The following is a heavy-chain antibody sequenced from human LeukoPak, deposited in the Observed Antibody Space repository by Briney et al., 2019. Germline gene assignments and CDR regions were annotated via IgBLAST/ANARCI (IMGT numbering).Heavy chain of an antibody. V-gene: IGHV1-2*02. CDR1: GHTFTSYY. CDR3: ARVSPNRVRGSFSP. J-gene: IGHJ5*02. Sequence: ASVTVSWKASGHTFTSYYMHWVRQAPGQGLEWMGWTNPNSGGTNYAQKFQGRVTMTRDTSISTAYMELSRLRSDDTAVYYCARVSPNRVRGSFSPWGQGTLVTVSS. CDR2: TNPNSGGT. D-gene: IGHD1-26*01.